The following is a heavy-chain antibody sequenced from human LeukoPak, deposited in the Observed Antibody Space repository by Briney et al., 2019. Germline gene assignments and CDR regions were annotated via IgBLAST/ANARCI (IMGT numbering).Heavy chain of an antibody. D-gene: IGHD4-11*01. V-gene: IGHV4-31*03. J-gene: IGHJ6*02. CDR2: IYYSGST. Sequence: SETLSLTCTVSGGSISSGGYYWSWIRQHPGKGLEWIGYIYYSGSTYYNPSLKSRVTISVDTSKNQFSLKLSSVTAADTAVYYCARGLHSDYYYYGMDVWGQGTTVTVSS. CDR1: GGSISSGGYY. CDR3: ARGLHSDYYYYGMDV.